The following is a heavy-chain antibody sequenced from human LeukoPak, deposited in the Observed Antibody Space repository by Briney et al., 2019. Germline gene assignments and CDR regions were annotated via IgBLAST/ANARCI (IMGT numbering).Heavy chain of an antibody. D-gene: IGHD7-27*01. V-gene: IGHV3-11*04. CDR1: EFTFSDYY. J-gene: IGHJ4*02. Sequence: GGSLRLSCAAYEFTFSDYYMSWIRQAPGKGLECVSYISSGGTTIYYADSVKGRFTISRDNTKNSLFLQMNSLRAEDTAVYYCARSLTGSDYYFDYWGQGTLVTVSS. CDR3: ARSLTGSDYYFDY. CDR2: ISSGGTTI.